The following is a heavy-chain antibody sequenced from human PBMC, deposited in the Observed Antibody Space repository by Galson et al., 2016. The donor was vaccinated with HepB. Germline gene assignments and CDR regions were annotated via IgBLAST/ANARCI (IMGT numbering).Heavy chain of an antibody. J-gene: IGHJ4*02. D-gene: IGHD1-26*01. Sequence: QSGAEVKEPGASVRVSCKTSGSTFTSNGISWVRQAPGQGLEWMGWISAKSGNTDYPLKFQGRVTMTTDTSTSTVYMELTRLRSDDTAVYYCARDKNYIVGANGWDGGQGTLVTVPS. V-gene: IGHV1-18*01. CDR2: ISAKSGNT. CDR3: ARDKNYIVGANGWD. CDR1: GSTFTSNG.